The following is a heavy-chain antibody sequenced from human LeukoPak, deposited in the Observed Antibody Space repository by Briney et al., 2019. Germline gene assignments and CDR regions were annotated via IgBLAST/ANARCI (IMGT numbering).Heavy chain of an antibody. Sequence: SETLSLTCSVSGGSISSYYWSWIRQPPGKGLEWIGYIYYSGSTNYNPSLKSRVTISVDTSKSQFSLKLSSVTAADTAVYYCARARGWTSPSDAFDIWGQGTMVTVSS. CDR2: IYYSGST. CDR3: ARARGWTSPSDAFDI. V-gene: IGHV4-59*08. CDR1: GGSISSYY. D-gene: IGHD1-26*01. J-gene: IGHJ3*02.